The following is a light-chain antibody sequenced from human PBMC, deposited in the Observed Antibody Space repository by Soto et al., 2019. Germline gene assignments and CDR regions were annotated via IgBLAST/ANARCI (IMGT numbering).Light chain of an antibody. CDR1: QGISNY. CDR3: QRYNSVPPVT. Sequence: DIQMTQSPSSLSASVGDRVTITCRASQGISNYLTWYQQQPGKPPKLLMYAASTLQSGVPSRFSGSGSGTVFTLTISSPEPEDVATYYCQRYNSVPPVTFGPGTKVNL. J-gene: IGKJ3*01. CDR2: AAS. V-gene: IGKV1-27*01.